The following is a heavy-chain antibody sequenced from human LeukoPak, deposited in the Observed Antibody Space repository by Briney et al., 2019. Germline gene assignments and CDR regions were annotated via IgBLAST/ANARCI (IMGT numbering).Heavy chain of an antibody. V-gene: IGHV3-30*02. D-gene: IGHD2-15*01. CDR3: ARYSEVYYYVDV. J-gene: IGHJ6*03. CDR2: IRYDGSNK. CDR1: GFTFSSYG. Sequence: GGSLRLSCAASGFTFSSYGMHWVRQAPGKGLEWVAFIRYDGSNKYYADSVKGRFTISRDNSKNTLYLQMNSLRAEDTAAYFCARYSEVYYYVDVWGAGTTVIVSS.